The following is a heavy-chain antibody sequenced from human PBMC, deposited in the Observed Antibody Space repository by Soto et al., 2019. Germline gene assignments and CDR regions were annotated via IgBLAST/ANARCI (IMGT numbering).Heavy chain of an antibody. Sequence: ASVKVSCKASGYSVGNHYVHWVRQAPGQGLEWMGTINPTDGSTDYAQKFQGRVTMTRDTSTSTVYMELSSLRSDDTAVYYCARVVYNAMDVWGQGTTVTVSS. CDR2: INPTDGST. J-gene: IGHJ6*02. CDR3: ARVVYNAMDV. V-gene: IGHV1-46*01. CDR1: GYSVGNHY. D-gene: IGHD1-1*01.